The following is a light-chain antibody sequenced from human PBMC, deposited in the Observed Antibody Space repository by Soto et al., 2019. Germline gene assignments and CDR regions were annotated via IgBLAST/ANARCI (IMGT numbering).Light chain of an antibody. CDR3: CSYAGSSNVV. CDR1: SSDVGRYNL. J-gene: IGLJ2*01. V-gene: IGLV2-23*01. Sequence: QSALTQPASVSGSPGQSITISCTGTSSDVGRYNLVSWYQQHPGKAPKLMIYEGSKRPSGVSHRFSGSKSGNTASLTISGLQAEDEAEYYCCSYAGSSNVVFGGGTQLTVL. CDR2: EGS.